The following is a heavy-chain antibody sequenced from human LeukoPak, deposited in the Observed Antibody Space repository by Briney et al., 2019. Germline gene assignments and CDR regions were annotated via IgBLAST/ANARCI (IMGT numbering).Heavy chain of an antibody. Sequence: TEPLSLTCTVSGGSISSYYWSWIRQPPGKGLEWIGYIYNSGSTNYNHSLKSRVTISEDMSNNQFSLKLSSVTAADTAVYYCARVLDLSKRGLDAFDIWGQGTMVTVSS. J-gene: IGHJ3*02. CDR2: IYNSGST. CDR3: ARVLDLSKRGLDAFDI. V-gene: IGHV4-59*01. D-gene: IGHD3-16*01. CDR1: GGSISSYY.